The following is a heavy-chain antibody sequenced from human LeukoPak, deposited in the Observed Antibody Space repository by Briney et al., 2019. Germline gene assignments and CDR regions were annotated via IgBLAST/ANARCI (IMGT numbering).Heavy chain of an antibody. V-gene: IGHV1-18*01. D-gene: IGHD3-16*02. CDR2: ISAYNGNT. J-gene: IGHJ3*02. CDR3: ARDKYRVDAFDI. CDR1: GYTFTSYG. Sequence: EASVKVSCKASGYTFTSYGISWVRQAPGQGLEWMGWISAYNGNTNYAQKLQGRVTMTTDISTSTAYMELRSLRSDDTAVYYCARDKYRVDAFDIWGQGTMVTVSS.